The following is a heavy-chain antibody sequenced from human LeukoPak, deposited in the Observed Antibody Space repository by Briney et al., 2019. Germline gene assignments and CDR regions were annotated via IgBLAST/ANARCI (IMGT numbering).Heavy chain of an antibody. CDR1: GYSFTSYW. CDR3: ARQGKRWLQHTRYTVYFDY. J-gene: IGHJ4*02. V-gene: IGHV5-51*01. Sequence: KRGESLKISCKGSGYSFTSYWIGWVRQIPGKGLESMWIISPGDYDTRYSPSFQGQVTISADKSISTAYLQWSSLKASDTAMYYCARQGKRWLQHTRYTVYFDYWGQGTLVTVSS. CDR2: ISPGDYDT. D-gene: IGHD5-24*01.